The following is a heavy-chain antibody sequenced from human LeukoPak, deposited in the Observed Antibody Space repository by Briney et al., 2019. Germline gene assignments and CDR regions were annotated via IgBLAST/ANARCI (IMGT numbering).Heavy chain of an antibody. V-gene: IGHV4-39*07. J-gene: IGHJ3*02. Sequence: SETLSLTCTVSGDSISRSAYYCGWIRQPPGKGLEWIGEINHSGSTNYNPSLKSRVTISVDTSKHQFSLKLSSVTAADTAVYYCARRPHSGSLRAFDIWGQGTMVPVSS. D-gene: IGHD1-26*01. CDR2: INHSGST. CDR1: GDSISRSAYY. CDR3: ARRPHSGSLRAFDI.